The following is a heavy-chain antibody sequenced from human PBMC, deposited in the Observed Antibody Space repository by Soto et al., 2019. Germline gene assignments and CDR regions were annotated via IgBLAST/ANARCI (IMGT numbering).Heavy chain of an antibody. J-gene: IGHJ5*02. CDR1: AGAFSRYA. Sequence: SVKVSCKASAGAFSRYAISWVRQAPGQGLEWVGGIFPMYGTPVYAQKLQGRVTLTADEATTTAYMELSSLRSEDTAVYYCAREIRGGSCFDPWGQGTLVTVSS. V-gene: IGHV1-69*13. D-gene: IGHD2-15*01. CDR3: AREIRGGSCFDP. CDR2: IFPMYGTP.